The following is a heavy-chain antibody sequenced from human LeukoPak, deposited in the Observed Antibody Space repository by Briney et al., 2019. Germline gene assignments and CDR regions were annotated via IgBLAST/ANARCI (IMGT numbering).Heavy chain of an antibody. CDR1: GGSISSSSYY. CDR2: IYYSGST. V-gene: IGHV4-39*01. Sequence: SETLSLTSTVSGGSISSSSYYWGWIRQPPGKGLEWIGSIYYSGSTYYNPSLKSRVTISVDTSKNQFSLKLSSVTAADTAVYYCARHGTYSSNNDAFDIWGQGTMVTVSS. J-gene: IGHJ3*02. CDR3: ARHGTYSSNNDAFDI. D-gene: IGHD6-13*01.